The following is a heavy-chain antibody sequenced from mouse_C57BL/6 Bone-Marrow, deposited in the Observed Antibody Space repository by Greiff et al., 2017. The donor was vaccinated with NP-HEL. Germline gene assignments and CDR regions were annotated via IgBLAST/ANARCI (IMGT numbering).Heavy chain of an antibody. CDR1: GYTFTDYY. J-gene: IGHJ3*01. V-gene: IGHV1-18*01. D-gene: IGHD2-2*01. CDR3: ARSCVVTTGPFAY. Sequence: EVQLLQSGPELVKPGASVKISCKASGYTFTDYYMDWVKQSHGQSLEWIGDINPNNGGTIYNQKFKGKATLTVDKSSSTAYMELRSLTSEDTAVDYCARSCVVTTGPFAYWGQGTLVTVSA. CDR2: INPNNGGT.